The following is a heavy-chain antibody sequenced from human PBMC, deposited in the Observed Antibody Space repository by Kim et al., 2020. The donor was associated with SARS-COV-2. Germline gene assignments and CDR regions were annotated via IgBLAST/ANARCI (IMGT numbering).Heavy chain of an antibody. CDR3: ARHDYGANSLDY. CDR1: GFTFSSYA. CDR2: VYSGGSTT. V-gene: IGHV3-23*03. J-gene: IGHJ4*02. D-gene: IGHD4-17*01. Sequence: GGSLRLSCVASGFTFSSYAMSWVRQAPGKGLEWGSVVYSGGSTTIYADPVKGRFTISRDNSKNTLYLQMNNLRAEDTAGYYCARHDYGANSLDYWGRGSLVNVS.